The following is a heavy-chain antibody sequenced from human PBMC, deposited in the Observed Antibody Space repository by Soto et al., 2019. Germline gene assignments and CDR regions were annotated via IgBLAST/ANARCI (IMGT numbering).Heavy chain of an antibody. CDR3: ARGTITMIVG. CDR2: ISYDGSNK. Sequence: LSCAASGFTFSSYATHWVRQAPGKGLEWVAVISYDGSNKYYADSVKGRFTISRDNSKNTLYLQMNSLRAEDTAVYYCARGTITMIVGWGQGTLVTVSS. D-gene: IGHD3-22*01. V-gene: IGHV3-30-3*01. J-gene: IGHJ4*02. CDR1: GFTFSSYA.